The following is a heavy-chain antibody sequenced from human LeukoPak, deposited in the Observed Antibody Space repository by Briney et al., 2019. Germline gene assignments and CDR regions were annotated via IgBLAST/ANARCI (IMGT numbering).Heavy chain of an antibody. V-gene: IGHV3-48*01. CDR1: GFTFSSYS. CDR3: ARSPFGVENRWFDP. D-gene: IGHD3-3*01. CDR2: ISSSSSTI. Sequence: GGSLRLSCAASGFTFSSYSMNWVRQAPGKGLEWVSYISSSSSTIYYADSVKGRFTISRDNAKNSLYLQMNSLRSEDTAVYYCARSPFGVENRWFDPWGQGTLVTVSS. J-gene: IGHJ5*02.